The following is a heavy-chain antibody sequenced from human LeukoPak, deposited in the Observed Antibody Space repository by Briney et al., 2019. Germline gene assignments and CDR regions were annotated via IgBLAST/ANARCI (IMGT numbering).Heavy chain of an antibody. V-gene: IGHV3-43*02. CDR1: GFTFDDYA. J-gene: IGHJ4*02. CDR2: ISGGGGST. Sequence: GSLRLSCAASGFTFDDYAMHWVRQAPGKGLEWVSLISGGGGSTYYADSVKGRFTISRDNSKNSLYLQMNSLRTEDTALYYCAKDVPSYCTNGVCYPDYWGQGTLVTVSS. CDR3: AKDVPSYCTNGVCYPDY. D-gene: IGHD2-8*01.